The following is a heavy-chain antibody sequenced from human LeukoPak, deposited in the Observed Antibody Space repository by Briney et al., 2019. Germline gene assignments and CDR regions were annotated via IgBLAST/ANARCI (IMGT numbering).Heavy chain of an antibody. CDR1: GFTFSNSG. CDR3: AKWMSASGSYYSFDY. CDR2: ISGSGDST. V-gene: IGHV3-23*01. D-gene: IGHD3-10*01. Sequence: TGGSLRLSCAASGFTFSNSGTNWVRQAPGKGLEWVSTISGSGDSTYYADSVKGRFTISRDNSKNTLYLQMNSLRAEDTAVYYCAKWMSASGSYYSFDYWGQGTLVTVSS. J-gene: IGHJ4*02.